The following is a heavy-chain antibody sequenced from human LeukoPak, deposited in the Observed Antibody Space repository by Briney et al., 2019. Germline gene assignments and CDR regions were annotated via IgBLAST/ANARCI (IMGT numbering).Heavy chain of an antibody. CDR1: GGSVTSQY. CDR3: AKDGYYYDSSEV. Sequence: SETLSLACSVSGGSVTSQYWSWIRQPPGKGLEWIGYSYYTGSTKYSPSLQSRVTMSVDTSKNRLSLQLTSVTAADTAVYYCAKDGYYYDSSEVWGKGTTVTISS. J-gene: IGHJ6*04. D-gene: IGHD3-22*01. CDR2: SYYTGST. V-gene: IGHV4-59*02.